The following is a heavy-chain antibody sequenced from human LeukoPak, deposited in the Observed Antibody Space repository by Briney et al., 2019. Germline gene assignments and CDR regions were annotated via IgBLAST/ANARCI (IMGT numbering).Heavy chain of an antibody. Sequence: ASVKVSCKASGYTFTSYGISWVRQAPGQGLEWMGWISAYNGNTNYAQKLQGRVTMTTDTSTSTAYMELRSLRSDDTAVYYCARVFREYYDFWSGPNWFDPWGQGTLVTVSS. CDR3: ARVFREYYDFWSGPNWFDP. CDR1: GYTFTSYG. V-gene: IGHV1-18*01. D-gene: IGHD3-3*01. CDR2: ISAYNGNT. J-gene: IGHJ5*02.